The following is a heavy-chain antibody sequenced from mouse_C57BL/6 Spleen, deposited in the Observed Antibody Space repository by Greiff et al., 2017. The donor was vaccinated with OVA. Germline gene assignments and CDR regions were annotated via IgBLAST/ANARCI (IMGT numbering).Heavy chain of an antibody. D-gene: IGHD1-1*01. CDR2: IRSKSNNYAT. CDR3: VRGGSRSAMDY. Sequence: EVKLVESGGGLVQPKGSLKLSCAASGFSFNTYAMNWVRQAPGKGLEWVARIRSKSNNYATYYADSVKDRFTISRDDSESMLYLQMNNLKTEDTAMYYCVRGGSRSAMDYWGQGTSVTVSS. CDR1: GFSFNTYA. J-gene: IGHJ4*01. V-gene: IGHV10-1*01.